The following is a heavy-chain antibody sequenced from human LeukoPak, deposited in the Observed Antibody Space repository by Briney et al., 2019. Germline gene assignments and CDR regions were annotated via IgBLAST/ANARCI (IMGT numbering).Heavy chain of an antibody. V-gene: IGHV3-21*01. CDR1: GFTFSSYS. Sequence: GGSLRLSCAASGFTFSSYSMSWVRQAPGKGLEWVSSISSGSTYIYYADSMKGRFTISRYNAKNSLYLQMNTLRAEDTAVYYCARDRIYSGIYHDTFDIWGHGTMVTVSS. J-gene: IGHJ3*02. CDR3: ARDRIYSGIYHDTFDI. D-gene: IGHD1-26*01. CDR2: ISSGSTYI.